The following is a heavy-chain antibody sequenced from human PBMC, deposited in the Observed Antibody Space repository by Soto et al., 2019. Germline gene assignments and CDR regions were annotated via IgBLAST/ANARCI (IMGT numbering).Heavy chain of an antibody. CDR2: INAGNGNT. CDR3: ARDASVVAATPFDY. J-gene: IGHJ4*02. D-gene: IGHD6-19*01. V-gene: IGHV1-3*01. Sequence: ASVKVSCKASGYTFTSYAMHWVRQAPGQRLEWMGWINAGNGNTKYSQKFQGRVTITRDTSASTAYMELSSLRSEDTAVYYCARDASVVAATPFDYWGQGTLVIVSS. CDR1: GYTFTSYA.